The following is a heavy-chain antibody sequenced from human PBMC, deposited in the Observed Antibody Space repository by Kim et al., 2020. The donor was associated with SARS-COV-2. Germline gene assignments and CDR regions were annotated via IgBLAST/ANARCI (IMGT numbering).Heavy chain of an antibody. CDR2: TYYRSKWYN. CDR1: GDSVSSNSAA. D-gene: IGHD5-18*01. V-gene: IGHV6-1*01. CDR3: ARDPEIQLWSGAPDYYYYGMDV. Sequence: SQTLSLTCAISGDSVSSNSAAWNWIRQSPSRGLEWLGRTYYRSKWYNDYAVSVKSRITINPDTSKNQFSLQLNSVTPDDTAVYYCARDPEIQLWSGAPDYYYYGMDVWGQGTTVTVSS. J-gene: IGHJ6*02.